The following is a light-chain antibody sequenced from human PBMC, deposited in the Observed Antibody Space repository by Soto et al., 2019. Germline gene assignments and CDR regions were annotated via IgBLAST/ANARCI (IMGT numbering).Light chain of an antibody. CDR1: QRIGSW. J-gene: IGKJ1*01. CDR2: DAS. V-gene: IGKV1-5*01. CDR3: QQYNDYSS. Sequence: DIQMTQSPSTLSASVEDRVTITCRASQRIGSWLAWYQQKPGKAPKLLIYDASTLGDGVPSRFSGSGSGTEFTLTISSLQPDDFATYYYQQYNDYSSLGQGTKVDSK.